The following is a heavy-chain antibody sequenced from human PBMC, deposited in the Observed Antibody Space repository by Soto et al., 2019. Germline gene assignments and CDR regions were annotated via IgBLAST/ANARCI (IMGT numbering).Heavy chain of an antibody. D-gene: IGHD1-26*01. J-gene: IGHJ6*03. CDR3: AGRVGATPYYYYYYMDV. V-gene: IGHV4-39*01. CDR2: IYYSGST. Sequence: SETLSLTCTVSGGSISSSSYYWGWIRQPPGKGLEWIGSIYYSGSTYYNPSLKSRVTISVDTSKNQFSRKLSSVTAADTAVYYCAGRVGATPYYYYYYMDVWGKGSTVTVSS. CDR1: GGSISSSSYY.